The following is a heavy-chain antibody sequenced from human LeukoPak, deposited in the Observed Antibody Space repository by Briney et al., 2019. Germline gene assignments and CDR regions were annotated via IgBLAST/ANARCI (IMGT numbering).Heavy chain of an antibody. CDR3: TSSYFETSHYTHYHFDY. D-gene: IGHD3-22*01. V-gene: IGHV3-23*01. CDR2: IDTTGGI. J-gene: IGHJ4*02. Sequence: GGSLRLSCAASGFTFSRRDMNWVRQAPGKGLEWVSTIDTTGGIHYADSVRGRFTISRDDSKNTVFLQMNSLRADDTAIYYCTSSYFETSHYTHYHFDYWGRGTLVTVSP. CDR1: GFTFSRRD.